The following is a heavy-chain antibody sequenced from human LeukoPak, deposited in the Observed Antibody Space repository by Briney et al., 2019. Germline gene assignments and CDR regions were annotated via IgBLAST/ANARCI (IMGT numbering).Heavy chain of an antibody. CDR1: GYTFTGYY. J-gene: IGHJ6*02. CDR2: INPNSGGT. CDR3: ARVGTPYGDYDGMDV. D-gene: IGHD4-17*01. Sequence: GASVKVSCKASGYTFTGYYMHWVRQAPGQGLEWMGWINPNSGGTNYAQKFQGRVTMTRDTSISTAYMELSSLRSEDTAVYYCARVGTPYGDYDGMDVWGQGTTVTVSS. V-gene: IGHV1-2*02.